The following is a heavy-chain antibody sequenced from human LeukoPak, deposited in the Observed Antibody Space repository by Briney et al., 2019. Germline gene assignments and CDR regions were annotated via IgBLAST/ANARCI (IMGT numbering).Heavy chain of an antibody. J-gene: IGHJ4*02. CDR3: ARDSIVGATQLDY. CDR1: GYTFTGYY. V-gene: IGHV1-2*04. D-gene: IGHD1-26*01. Sequence: ASVKVSCKASGYTFTGYYMHWVRQAPGQGLEWMGWINPNSGGTNYAQKFQGWVTMTRDTSISTAYMELSRLRSDDTAVYYCARDSIVGATQLDYWGQGTLVTVSS. CDR2: INPNSGGT.